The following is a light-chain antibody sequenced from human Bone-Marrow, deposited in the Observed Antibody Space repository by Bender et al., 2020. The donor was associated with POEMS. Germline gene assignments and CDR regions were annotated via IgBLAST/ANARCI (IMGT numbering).Light chain of an antibody. CDR2: GVG. V-gene: IGLV2-14*03. Sequence: QSALTQPRSVSGSPGQSVTISCTGTNSDVGAYNYVSWYQQYPGKAPRLIIYGVGNRPSGVSNRFSGFKSGNTASLTISGLQAEDEGDYYCNSYTTSDLYVFGSGTKLTVL. J-gene: IGLJ1*01. CDR3: NSYTTSDLYV. CDR1: NSDVGAYNY.